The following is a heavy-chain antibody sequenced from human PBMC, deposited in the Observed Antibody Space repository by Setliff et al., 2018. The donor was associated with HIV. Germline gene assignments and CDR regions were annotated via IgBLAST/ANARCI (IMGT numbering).Heavy chain of an antibody. CDR3: ARDSLSIRSMIGALDY. CDR2: INPSGGSP. Sequence: GASVKVSCKASGYTFTSYYMHWVRQAPGQGLDWMGIINPSGGSPNYAQKFQGRVTMTRDTSTSTVYMELSSLRSEDTAVDYCARDSLSIRSMIGALDYWGQGTLVTVSS. J-gene: IGHJ4*02. D-gene: IGHD2-21*01. CDR1: GYTFTSYY. V-gene: IGHV1-46*01.